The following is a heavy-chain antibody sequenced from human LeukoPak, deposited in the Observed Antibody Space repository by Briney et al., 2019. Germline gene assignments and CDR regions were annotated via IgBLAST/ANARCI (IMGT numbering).Heavy chain of an antibody. J-gene: IGHJ4*02. V-gene: IGHV1-2*02. Sequence: ASVKVSCKASRYTFTAYYMHWVRQAPGQGLEWMGWIDPNSGGTNFAQKFQGRVTMTRDTSIITAHMELTSLTSDDTAVYYCAKGAGTSWFDYWGQGTLVIVSS. D-gene: IGHD2-2*01. CDR3: AKGAGTSWFDY. CDR1: RYTFTAYY. CDR2: IDPNSGGT.